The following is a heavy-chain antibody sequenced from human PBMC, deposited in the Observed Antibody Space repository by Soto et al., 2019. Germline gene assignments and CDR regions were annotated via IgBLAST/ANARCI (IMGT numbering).Heavy chain of an antibody. Sequence: ASVKVSCKASGYTFTSYYMHWVRQAPGQGLEWMGIINPSGGSTSYAQKFQGRVTMTRDTSTSTVYMELSSLRSEDTAVYYCARDYSVRELSFRGTSENFDYWGQGTLVTVSS. CDR3: ARDYSVRELSFRGTSENFDY. D-gene: IGHD3-16*02. CDR1: GYTFTSYY. CDR2: INPSGGST. J-gene: IGHJ4*02. V-gene: IGHV1-46*03.